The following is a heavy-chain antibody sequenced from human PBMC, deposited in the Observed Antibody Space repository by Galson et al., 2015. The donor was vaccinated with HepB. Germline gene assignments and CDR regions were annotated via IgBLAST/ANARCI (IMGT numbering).Heavy chain of an antibody. CDR3: AREGIAAPTNPVDY. D-gene: IGHD6-13*01. J-gene: IGHJ4*02. CDR2: ISVYNGNT. Sequence: SVKVSCKASGYTFTTYGISWLRQAPGQGLEWMGWISVYNGNTNYAQKFQGRVTMTTETATSTAYMELRSLRSDDTAMYYCAREGIAAPTNPVDYWGQGTLVTVSS. V-gene: IGHV1-18*01. CDR1: GYTFTTYG.